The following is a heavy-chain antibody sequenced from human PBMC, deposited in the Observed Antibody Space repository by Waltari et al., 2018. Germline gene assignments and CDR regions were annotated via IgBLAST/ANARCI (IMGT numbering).Heavy chain of an antibody. CDR1: GGSISSSSYY. J-gene: IGHJ4*02. CDR2: IYYSGST. D-gene: IGHD6-19*01. Sequence: QLQLQESGPGLVKPSETLSLTCTVSGGSISSSSYYWGWIRQPPGKGLEWIGSIYYSGSTYYNPSLKSRVTISVDTSKNQCSLKLSSVTAADTAVYYCAREPPNSRYSSGYFDYWGQGTLVTVSS. V-gene: IGHV4-39*07. CDR3: AREPPNSRYSSGYFDY.